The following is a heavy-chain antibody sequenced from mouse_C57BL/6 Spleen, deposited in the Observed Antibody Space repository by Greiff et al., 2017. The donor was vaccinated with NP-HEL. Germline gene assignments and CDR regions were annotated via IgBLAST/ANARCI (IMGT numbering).Heavy chain of an antibody. J-gene: IGHJ2*01. CDR2: ISSGGRYT. V-gene: IGHV5-6*02. CDR1: WFTFSISG. CDR3: ARVSRGFDY. Sequence: VKLVEAGGELVKPGGSLKLSFAASWFTFSISGMSLVRQTPDHRLEWVATISSGGRYTYYPDSVKGRFTISRDNAKNTLYLQMSSLKSEDTAMYYCARVSRGFDYWGQGTTLTVSS.